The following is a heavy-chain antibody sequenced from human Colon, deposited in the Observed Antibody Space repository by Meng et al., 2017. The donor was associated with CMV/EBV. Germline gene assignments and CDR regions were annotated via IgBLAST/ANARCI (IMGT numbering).Heavy chain of an antibody. CDR1: GFSFSSYA. CDR3: AKDLSGGVMGFDF. J-gene: IGHJ5*01. V-gene: IGHV3-23*03. D-gene: IGHD3-16*01. Sequence: GESLKISCAASGFSFSSYAMNWVRQAPGKGLEWVSGVTSGGGTTFYADSVKGRFTISRDNSGNTLFLQMNNLRAEDAAIYYCAKDLSGGVMGFDFWGQGTLVTVSS. CDR2: VTSGGGTT.